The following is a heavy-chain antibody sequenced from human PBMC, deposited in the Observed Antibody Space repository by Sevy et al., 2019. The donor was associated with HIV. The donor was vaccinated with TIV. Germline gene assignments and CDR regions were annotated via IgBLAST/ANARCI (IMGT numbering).Heavy chain of an antibody. D-gene: IGHD3-22*01. V-gene: IGHV3-48*02. CDR1: GFTFSSYS. Sequence: GGSLRLSCAASGFTFSSYSMNWVRQALGKGLEWVSYISSSSSTIYYADSVKGRFTISRDNAKNSLYLQMNSLRDEDTAVYYCARDGPPAYYYDSSGIGGDAFDIWGQGTMVTVSS. J-gene: IGHJ3*02. CDR2: ISSSSSTI. CDR3: ARDGPPAYYYDSSGIGGDAFDI.